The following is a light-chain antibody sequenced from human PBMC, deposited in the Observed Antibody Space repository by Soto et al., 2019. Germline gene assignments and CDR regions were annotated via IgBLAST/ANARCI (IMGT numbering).Light chain of an antibody. CDR3: QQYSSYSLT. J-gene: IGKJ4*01. CDR1: QSISSR. CDR2: DAS. Sequence: DIQMTQSPSTLSASVGDRVTITCRASQSISSRLAWYQQKPGKAPKILIYDASNLESGVPSRFSGSGSVTEFTLTISSLQPDDFATYYCQQYSSYSLTFGGGTKVEIK. V-gene: IGKV1-5*01.